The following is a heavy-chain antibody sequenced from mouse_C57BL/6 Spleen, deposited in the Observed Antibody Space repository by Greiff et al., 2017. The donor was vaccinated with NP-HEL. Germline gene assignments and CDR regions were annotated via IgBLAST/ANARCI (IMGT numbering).Heavy chain of an antibody. J-gene: IGHJ3*01. V-gene: IGHV1-55*01. CDR3: ARRGLGRAEFAY. Sequence: QVQLKQPGAELVKPGASVKMSCKASGYTFTSYWITWVKQRPGQGLEWIGDIYPGSGSTNYNEKFKSKATLTVDTSSSTAYMQLSSLTSEDSAVYYCARRGLGRAEFAYWGQGTLVTVSA. CDR1: GYTFTSYW. D-gene: IGHD4-1*01. CDR2: IYPGSGST.